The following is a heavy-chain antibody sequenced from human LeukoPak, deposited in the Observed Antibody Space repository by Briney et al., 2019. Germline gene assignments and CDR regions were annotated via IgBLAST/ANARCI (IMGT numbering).Heavy chain of an antibody. V-gene: IGHV4-59*01. D-gene: IGHD4-17*01. CDR1: GGSSSSYY. CDR2: MYYSGST. Sequence: SETLSLTCTVSGGSSSSYYWSWIRQPPGKGLEWIGYMYYSGSTKYNPSLKSRVTISVDTSKNQFSLKLSSVTAADTAVYYCARDGDYGLGYWGQGTLVTVSS. J-gene: IGHJ4*02. CDR3: ARDGDYGLGY.